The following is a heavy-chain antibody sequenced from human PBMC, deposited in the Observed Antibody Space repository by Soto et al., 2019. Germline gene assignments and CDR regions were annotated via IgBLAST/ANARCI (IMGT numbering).Heavy chain of an antibody. V-gene: IGHV1-2*02. J-gene: IGHJ3*02. D-gene: IGHD3-22*01. CDR3: AGSRRPYYYDSSAYYGGDAFDI. CDR1: GYTFTGYY. CDR2: INPNSGGT. Sequence: GASVKVSCKASGYTFTGYYMHWVRQAPGQGLEWMGWINPNSGGTNYAQKFQGRVTMTRDTSISTAYMELSRLRSDDTAVYYCAGSRRPYYYDSSAYYGGDAFDIWGQGTMVTVSS.